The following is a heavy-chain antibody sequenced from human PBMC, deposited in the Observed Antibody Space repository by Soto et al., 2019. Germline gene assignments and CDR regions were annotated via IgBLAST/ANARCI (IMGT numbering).Heavy chain of an antibody. CDR3: VRGGGGGQFDY. V-gene: IGHV3-11*06. D-gene: IGHD2-21*01. CDR2: ISINSNHK. J-gene: IGHJ4*02. CDR1: GFTFSDFY. Sequence: GGSLRLSCAASGFTFSDFYMTWVRQAPGKGLEWLSYISINSNHKEYGDSVKGRHTISRDNAKNSLYLQMNSLRADDTAVYYCVRGGGGGQFDYWGQGTMVNVS.